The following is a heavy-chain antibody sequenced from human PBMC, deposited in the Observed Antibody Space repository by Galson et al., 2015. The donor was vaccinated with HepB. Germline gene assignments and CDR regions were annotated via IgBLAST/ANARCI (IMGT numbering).Heavy chain of an antibody. J-gene: IGHJ6*02. CDR1: GFTFTSSA. V-gene: IGHV1-58*01. D-gene: IGHD1-20*01. Sequence: SVKLSCTASGFTFTSSAVQWVRQARGQRLEWIGWIVVGSNDTSYAQKVQERVTITRDMSTSTAYMELSSLKSEDTAVYYCATDRDGDSWNPPYGVDVWGQGTTVTVSS. CDR2: IVVGSNDT. CDR3: ATDRDGDSWNPPYGVDV.